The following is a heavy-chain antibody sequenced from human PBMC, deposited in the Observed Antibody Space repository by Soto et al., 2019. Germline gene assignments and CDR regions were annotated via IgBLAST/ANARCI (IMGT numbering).Heavy chain of an antibody. J-gene: IGHJ5*02. D-gene: IGHD3-9*01. CDR1: GYSFTSYW. V-gene: IGHV5-10-1*03. Sequence: EVQLVQSGAEVKKPGESLRISCKGSGYSFTSYWISWVRQMPGKGLEWMGRIDPSDSYTNYSPSFQGHVTISADKSISTAYLQWSSLKASDTAMYYCARHASYFDWLLPRVPSQFDPWGQGTLVTVSS. CDR3: ARHASYFDWLLPRVPSQFDP. CDR2: IDPSDSYT.